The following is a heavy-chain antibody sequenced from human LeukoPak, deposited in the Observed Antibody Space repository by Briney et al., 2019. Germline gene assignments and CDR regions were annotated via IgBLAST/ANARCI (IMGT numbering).Heavy chain of an antibody. V-gene: IGHV4-59*08. Sequence: PSETLSLTCTDSGGSISSYYWSWIRQPPGKGLEWIGYIYYSGSTSYNPSLKSRVTISVDTSKNQFSLKLSSVTAADTAVYYCARHPSYGARAFDIWGQGTMVTVSS. CDR1: GGSISSYY. D-gene: IGHD4/OR15-4a*01. CDR2: IYYSGST. CDR3: ARHPSYGARAFDI. J-gene: IGHJ3*02.